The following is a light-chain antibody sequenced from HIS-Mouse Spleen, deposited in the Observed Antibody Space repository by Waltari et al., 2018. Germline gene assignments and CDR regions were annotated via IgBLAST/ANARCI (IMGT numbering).Light chain of an antibody. V-gene: IGKV1-9*01. CDR1: QSISSD. CDR2: AAS. CDR3: QQLNSYPQEP. J-gene: IGKJ4*01. Sequence: DIQLTQSPSFLSASVGDRVTITCRGSQSISSDLAWYQQKPGKAPKRLIDAASTLQSGVPTMFSGSGSGTESTLTISGLQPEDFATYYCQQLNSYPQEPFGGGTKVESK.